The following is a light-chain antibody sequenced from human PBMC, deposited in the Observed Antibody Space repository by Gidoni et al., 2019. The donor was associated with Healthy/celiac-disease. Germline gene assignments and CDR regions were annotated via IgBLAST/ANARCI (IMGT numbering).Light chain of an antibody. CDR2: RDR. J-gene: IGLJ1*01. CDR1: NIGRKN. V-gene: IGLV3-9*01. CDR3: KVWDSSPYV. Sequence: SYELTQPLSVSVALGQTARITCGGNNIGRKNVHWYQQKPGQAPVLVIYRDRNRPSGIPERFSGANSGKTATLTSSRAQAGDEADYYCKVWDSSPYVFGTGTKVTVL.